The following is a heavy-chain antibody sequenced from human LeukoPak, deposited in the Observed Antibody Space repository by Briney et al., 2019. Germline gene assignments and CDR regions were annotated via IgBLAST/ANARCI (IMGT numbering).Heavy chain of an antibody. CDR2: IYTRGCT. CDR1: GGSISSGSYY. J-gene: IGHJ5*02. V-gene: IGHV4-61*02. CDR3: ARDGITIFGVVTYTHDNWFDP. D-gene: IGHD3-3*01. Sequence: SQTLSLTCSVSGGSISSGSYYWSWIRQPAGKGLEWSGRIYTRGCTNYNPSLKIRVTISVDTSKNQFSLKLRSVTAADTAVYYCARDGITIFGVVTYTHDNWFDPWGRGTLVTVSS.